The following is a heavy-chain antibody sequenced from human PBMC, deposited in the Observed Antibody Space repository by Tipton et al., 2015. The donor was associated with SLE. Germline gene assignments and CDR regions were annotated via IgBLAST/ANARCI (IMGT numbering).Heavy chain of an antibody. CDR2: ISGNNGNT. CDR3: ARGAYGGNSGYDY. D-gene: IGHD4-23*01. Sequence: QLVQSGAEVKKPGASVKVSCKTSGYSFTSHGVSWVRQAPGQGLEWMGWISGNNGNTNYAERFRGRVTMTANTSSDTAYMELRSLRPDDTAIYFCARGAYGGNSGYDYWGQGTLVTVSS. J-gene: IGHJ4*02. CDR1: GYSFTSHG. V-gene: IGHV1-18*01.